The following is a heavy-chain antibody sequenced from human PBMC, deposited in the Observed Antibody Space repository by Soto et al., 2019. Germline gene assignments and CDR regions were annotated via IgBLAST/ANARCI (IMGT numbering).Heavy chain of an antibody. V-gene: IGHV1-58*01. D-gene: IGHD3-9*01. CDR1: GFTFFSSA. CDR2: IVVGSGNT. CDR3: AAFDPGPMGFDP. J-gene: IGHJ5*02. Sequence: SVKVSCKASGFTFFSSAVQWVRQARGQRLEWIGKIVVGSGNTNYAQKFQERVTITRDMSTSTAYMEQSSLRSEDTAFYYCAAFDPGPMGFDPWGQGTLVTVSS.